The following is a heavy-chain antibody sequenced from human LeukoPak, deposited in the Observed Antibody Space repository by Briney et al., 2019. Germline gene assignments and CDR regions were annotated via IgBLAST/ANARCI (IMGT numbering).Heavy chain of an antibody. Sequence: GRSLRLSCAVSGFTFSIYEMNWVRQPPGKGLEWVSYISSSGSTIYYADSVKGRFTIPRDNAKNSLYLQMNSLRAEDTAVYYCARDLFMTTVTTRDYWGQGTLVTLSS. CDR2: ISSSGSTI. CDR3: ARDLFMTTVTTRDY. V-gene: IGHV3-48*03. J-gene: IGHJ4*02. CDR1: GFTFSIYE. D-gene: IGHD4-17*01.